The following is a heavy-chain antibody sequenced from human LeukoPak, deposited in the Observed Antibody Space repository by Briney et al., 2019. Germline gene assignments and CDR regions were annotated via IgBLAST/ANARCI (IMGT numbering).Heavy chain of an antibody. CDR2: ISSSGSTI. CDR3: ARDGRYCSSTSCYIDY. Sequence: PGGSLRLSCAASGFTFSDYYMSWIRQAPGEGLEWVSYISSSGSTIYYADSVKGRFTISRDNAKNSLYLQMNSLRAEDTAVYYCARDGRYCSSTSCYIDYWGQGTLVTVSS. J-gene: IGHJ4*02. D-gene: IGHD2-2*02. V-gene: IGHV3-11*01. CDR1: GFTFSDYY.